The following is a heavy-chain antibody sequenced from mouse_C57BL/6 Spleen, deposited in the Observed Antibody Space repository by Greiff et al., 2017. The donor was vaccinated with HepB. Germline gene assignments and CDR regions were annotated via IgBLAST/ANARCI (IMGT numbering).Heavy chain of an antibody. J-gene: IGHJ4*01. D-gene: IGHD2-4*01. CDR1: GFTFSSYG. V-gene: IGHV5-6*01. CDR3: ARIDYDGDYYSLDY. CDR2: ISSGGSYT. Sequence: VQLKESGGDLVKPGGSLKLSCAASGFTFSSYGMSWVRQTPDKRLEWVATISSGGSYTYYPDSVKGRFTISRDNAKNTPYMQLSSLKTEDTAMYYCARIDYDGDYYSLDYWGQGTSVTVSS.